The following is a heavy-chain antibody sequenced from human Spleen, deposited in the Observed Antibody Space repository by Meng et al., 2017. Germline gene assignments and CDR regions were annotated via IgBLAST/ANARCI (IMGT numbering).Heavy chain of an antibody. CDR3: ARDEDISAAGKLFGDY. Sequence: ASVKVSCKASGYSFTGNSVHWVRQAPGQGPEWMGRINPKSGDTHYAQRFQGRVTMTGDTSISTAYMELSGLRSDDTAMYYCARDEDISAAGKLFGDYWGQGTLVTVSS. J-gene: IGHJ4*02. V-gene: IGHV1-2*06. CDR2: INPKSGDT. CDR1: GYSFTGNS. D-gene: IGHD6-13*01.